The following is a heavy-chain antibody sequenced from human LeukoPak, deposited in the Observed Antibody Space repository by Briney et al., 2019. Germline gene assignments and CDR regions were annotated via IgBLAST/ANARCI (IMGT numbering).Heavy chain of an antibody. J-gene: IGHJ4*02. CDR3: ARGLLRDGYTYSYSFDY. CDR1: GFTVSTNY. D-gene: IGHD5-18*01. Sequence: GGSLRLSCAASGFTVSTNYMNWVRQAPGKGLEWVSVVYMGGTTYYADSVKGRFTISRDITKNTIYLQMNNLRAEDTAVYYCARGLLRDGYTYSYSFDYWGQGTLVTVSS. V-gene: IGHV3-66*01. CDR2: VYMGGTT.